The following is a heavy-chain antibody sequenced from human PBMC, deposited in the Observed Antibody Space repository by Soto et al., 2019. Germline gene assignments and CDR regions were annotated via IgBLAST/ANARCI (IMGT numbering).Heavy chain of an antibody. CDR1: GFTFSSYG. J-gene: IGHJ6*02. CDR2: ISYDGSNK. D-gene: IGHD3-22*01. V-gene: IGHV3-30*18. Sequence: QVQLVESGGGVVQPGRSLRLSCAASGFTFSSYGMHWVRQAPGKGLEGVAVISYDGSNKYYADSVKGRFTISRDNSKNTLYLQMNSLRAEDTAVYYCAKDKSMLVVVPRGMDVWGQGTTVTVSS. CDR3: AKDKSMLVVVPRGMDV.